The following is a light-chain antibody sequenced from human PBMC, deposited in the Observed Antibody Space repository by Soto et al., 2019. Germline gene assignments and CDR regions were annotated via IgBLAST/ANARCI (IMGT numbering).Light chain of an antibody. Sequence: ERATLSCRASQSVSSSLAWYQQKPGQAPRLLIYGASSRATGIPDRFSGSGSGTEFALTITRLEPEDSAVYFCQQYTGPPTAFGQGTRLEIK. V-gene: IGKV3-20*01. CDR1: QSVSSS. CDR3: QQYTGPPTA. J-gene: IGKJ5*01. CDR2: GAS.